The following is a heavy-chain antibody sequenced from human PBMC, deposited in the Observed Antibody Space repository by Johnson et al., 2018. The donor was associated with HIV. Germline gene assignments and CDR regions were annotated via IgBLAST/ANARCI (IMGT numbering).Heavy chain of an antibody. CDR2: IFSVGDV. CDR3: ARSEYSSSWSNAFDI. CDR1: GITVATNY. J-gene: IGHJ3*02. Sequence: VQLVESGGGLVQPGGSLRLSCAASGITVATNYMSWVRQAPGKGLEWVSVIFSVGDVYYADSVKGRFTISRDNAKNSVYLQMNSLRAEDTAVYYCARSEYSSSWSNAFDIWGQGTMVTVSS. V-gene: IGHV3-66*01. D-gene: IGHD6-13*01.